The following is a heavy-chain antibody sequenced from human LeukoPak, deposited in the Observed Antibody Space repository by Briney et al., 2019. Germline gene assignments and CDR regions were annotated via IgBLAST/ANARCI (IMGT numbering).Heavy chain of an antibody. V-gene: IGHV3-21*01. CDR1: GFTFSSYN. CDR3: ARDPYSGSYGNYYYYFMDV. Sequence: GGSLRLSCAASGFTFSSYNMYWVRQAPGKGLEWASSITSGSSYIYYADSVKGRFTISRDNAKNSLYLQMNSLRAEDTAVYYCARDPYSGSYGNYYYYFMDVWGKGTTVTISS. CDR2: ITSGSSYI. D-gene: IGHD1-26*01. J-gene: IGHJ6*03.